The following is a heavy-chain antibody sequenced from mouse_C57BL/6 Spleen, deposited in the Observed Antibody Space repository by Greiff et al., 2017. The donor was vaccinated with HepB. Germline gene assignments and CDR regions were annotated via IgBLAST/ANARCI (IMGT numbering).Heavy chain of an antibody. CDR3: ARLTTVVATGKFDY. D-gene: IGHD1-1*01. Sequence: QVQLQQPGAELVRPGTSVKLSCKASGYTFTSYWMHWVKQRPGQGLEWIGVIDPSDSYTNYNQKFKGKATLTVDTSSSTAYMQLSSLTSEDSAVYYCARLTTVVATGKFDYWGQGTTLTVSS. CDR1: GYTFTSYW. J-gene: IGHJ2*01. V-gene: IGHV1-59*01. CDR2: IDPSDSYT.